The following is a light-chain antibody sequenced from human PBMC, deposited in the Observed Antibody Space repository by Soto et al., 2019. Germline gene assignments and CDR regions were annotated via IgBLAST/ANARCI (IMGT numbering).Light chain of an antibody. CDR3: SSYTGTSTTYV. CDR1: SSDVGGYNY. J-gene: IGLJ1*01. CDR2: EVS. Sequence: QSGLIQPASVSGSPGQSITISCTGTSSDVGGYNYVSWYQQHPGKAPKLMIYEVSNRPSGVSNRFSGSKSGNTASLTISGLQDEDEADYYCSSYTGTSTTYVLGPGIKVTVL. V-gene: IGLV2-14*01.